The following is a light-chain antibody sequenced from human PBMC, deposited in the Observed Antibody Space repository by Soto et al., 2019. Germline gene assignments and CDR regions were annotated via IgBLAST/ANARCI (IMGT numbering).Light chain of an antibody. CDR3: SSYRSSTTFV. J-gene: IGLJ1*01. V-gene: IGLV2-14*01. Sequence: QSALTQPASVSGSPGQSITISCTGTSSDVGAYNYVSWYQQCPGKAPKVIIFEVRKRPSGVSNRFSGSKSGDTASLTISGLRAEDEADYYCSSYRSSTTFVFGTGTKVTVL. CDR1: SSDVGAYNY. CDR2: EVR.